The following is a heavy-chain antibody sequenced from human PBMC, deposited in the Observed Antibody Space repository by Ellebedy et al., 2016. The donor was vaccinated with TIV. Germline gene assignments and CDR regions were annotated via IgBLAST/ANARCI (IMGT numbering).Heavy chain of an antibody. CDR2: IDWDDDK. CDR1: GFSLSTSGMC. Sequence: SGPTLVXPTQTLTLTCTFSGFSLSTSGMCVSWIRQPPGKALEWLALIDWDDDKYYSTSLKTRLTISKDTSKNQVVLTMTNMDPVDTATYYCARIRTAVPWSGYPDYWGQGTLVTVSS. D-gene: IGHD3-3*01. CDR3: ARIRTAVPWSGYPDY. J-gene: IGHJ4*02. V-gene: IGHV2-70*01.